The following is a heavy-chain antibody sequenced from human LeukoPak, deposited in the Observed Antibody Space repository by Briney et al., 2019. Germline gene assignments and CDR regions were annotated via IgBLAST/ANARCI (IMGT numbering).Heavy chain of an antibody. CDR2: INPNSGLT. J-gene: IGHJ4*02. CDR3: ARDIVVVPAVEAEDC. Sequence: GASVEVSCKASGYIFTDYHLHWVRQAPGQGLEWMGWINPNSGLTNYAKRFQDRVTMTADTSVSTAYMQLTRLTSDDSAVYYCARDIVVVPAVEAEDCWGQGTLVTVTS. D-gene: IGHD2-21*01. V-gene: IGHV1-2*02. CDR1: GYIFTDYH.